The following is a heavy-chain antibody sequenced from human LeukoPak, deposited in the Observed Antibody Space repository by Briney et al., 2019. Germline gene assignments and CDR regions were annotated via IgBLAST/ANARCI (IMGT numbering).Heavy chain of an antibody. D-gene: IGHD5-12*01. CDR1: GFTFSSYA. Sequence: PGGSLRLSCAASGFTFSSYAMSWVRQAPGKWLEWVSAISGSGGSTYYADSVKGRFTISRDNSKNTLYLQMNSLRAEDTAVYYCAKGKGYSGYDPVDYWGQGTLVTVSS. V-gene: IGHV3-23*01. CDR2: ISGSGGST. J-gene: IGHJ4*02. CDR3: AKGKGYSGYDPVDY.